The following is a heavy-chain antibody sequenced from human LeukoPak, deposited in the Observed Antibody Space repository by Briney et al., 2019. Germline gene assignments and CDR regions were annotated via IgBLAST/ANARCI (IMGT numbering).Heavy chain of an antibody. D-gene: IGHD3-22*01. CDR1: GFAFSSYS. CDR3: ARDRSPLYYDSSGYDF. Sequence: GGSLRLSCAASGFAFSSYSMTWVRQAPGKGLEWVSSIGTSSSDKAYADSVKGRFTIPRDNAMKSVYLQMNSPRAEDTAVYYCARDRSPLYYDSSGYDFGGQGTLVTVSS. CDR2: IGTSSSDK. J-gene: IGHJ4*02. V-gene: IGHV3-21*01.